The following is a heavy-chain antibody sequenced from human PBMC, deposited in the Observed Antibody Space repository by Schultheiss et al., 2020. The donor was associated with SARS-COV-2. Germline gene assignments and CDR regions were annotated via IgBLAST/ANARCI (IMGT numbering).Heavy chain of an antibody. Sequence: ASVKVSCKASGYTFTSYGISWVRQAPGQGLEWMGWISAYNGNTNSAQKLQGRVTMTTDTSTSTAYMELRSLRSDDTAVYYCARGQPDFYYDSPYYGMDVWGQGTTVTVSS. J-gene: IGHJ6*02. V-gene: IGHV1-18*01. CDR3: ARGQPDFYYDSPYYGMDV. CDR2: ISAYNGNT. D-gene: IGHD3-22*01. CDR1: GYTFTSYG.